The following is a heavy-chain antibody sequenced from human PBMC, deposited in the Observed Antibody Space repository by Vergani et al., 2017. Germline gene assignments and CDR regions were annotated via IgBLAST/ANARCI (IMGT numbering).Heavy chain of an antibody. CDR3: ARRGSITIFGVVIRPNYFDY. CDR1: GGSFSGYY. CDR2: INHSGST. D-gene: IGHD3-3*01. J-gene: IGHJ4*02. V-gene: IGHV4-34*01. Sequence: QVQLQQWGAGLLKPSETLSLTCAVYGGSFSGYYWSWIRQPPGKGLEWIGEINHSGSTNYNPSLKSRVTISGYSSKNQFSLKLSSVTAGDTAVYYCARRGSITIFGVVIRPNYFDYWGQGTLVTVSS.